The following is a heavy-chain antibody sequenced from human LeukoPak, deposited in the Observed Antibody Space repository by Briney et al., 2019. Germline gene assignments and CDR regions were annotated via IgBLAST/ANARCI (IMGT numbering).Heavy chain of an antibody. J-gene: IGHJ4*02. CDR2: VYYSGST. CDR3: ASNTGTVFDY. V-gene: IGHV4-59*01. Sequence: SETLSLTCTVSGDFITAYYWSWIRQPPGKGLGWIGYVYYSGSTEYNPSLRSRVTISLDMSKHQFSLNLTSVTAADTAVYYCASNTGTVFDYWGQGALVTVSS. CDR1: GDFITAYY. D-gene: IGHD7-27*01.